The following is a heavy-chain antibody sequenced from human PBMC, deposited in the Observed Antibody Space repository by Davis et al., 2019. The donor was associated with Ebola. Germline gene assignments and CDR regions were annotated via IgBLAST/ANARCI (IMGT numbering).Heavy chain of an antibody. V-gene: IGHV3-30*03. CDR3: ARGIRGYFDL. CDR2: ISYDGSNK. CDR1: GFTFSSYG. Sequence: GESLKISCAASGFTFSSYGMHWVRQAPGKGLEWVAVISYDGSNKYYADSVKGRFTISRDNAKNTLYLQMNSLRAEDTAVYYCARGIRGYFDLWGRGTLVTVSS. D-gene: IGHD2-15*01. J-gene: IGHJ2*01.